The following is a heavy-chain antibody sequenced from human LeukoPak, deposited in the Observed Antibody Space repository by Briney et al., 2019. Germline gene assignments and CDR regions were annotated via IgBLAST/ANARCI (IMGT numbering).Heavy chain of an antibody. V-gene: IGHV1-18*01. CDR3: VRDGHRLYDYYYYYMDV. J-gene: IGHJ6*03. D-gene: IGHD2-2*02. CDR2: ISAYNGHT. Sequence: ASVKVSCKASGYTFTRYGTSWVRQAPGQRLEWMGWISAYNGHTNYTQKLQGRVTMTTDTSTSTAYMELRSLRSDDTAVYFCVRDGHRLYDYYYYYMDVWGKGTTVTVSS. CDR1: GYTFTRYG.